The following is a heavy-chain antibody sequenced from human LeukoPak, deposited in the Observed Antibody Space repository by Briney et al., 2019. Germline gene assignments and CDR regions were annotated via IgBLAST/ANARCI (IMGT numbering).Heavy chain of an antibody. J-gene: IGHJ5*02. CDR1: GYTFTSYY. Sequence: GASVKVSRKASGYTFTSYYMHWVRQAPGQGLEWMGIINPSGGSTSYAQKFQGRVTMTRDTSTSTVYMELSSLRSEDTAVYYCARGGTIFGVVIGNWFDPWGQGTLVTVSS. CDR3: ARGGTIFGVVIGNWFDP. CDR2: INPSGGST. D-gene: IGHD3-3*01. V-gene: IGHV1-46*01.